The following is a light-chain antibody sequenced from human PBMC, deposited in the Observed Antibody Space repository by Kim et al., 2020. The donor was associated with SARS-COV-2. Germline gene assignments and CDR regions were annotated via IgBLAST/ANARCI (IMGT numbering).Light chain of an antibody. CDR1: QSVSSS. J-gene: IGKJ5*01. CDR3: QQYSDWPPLIT. CDR2: GAY. Sequence: EIVMTQSPATLSVSPGESATLSCRASQSVSSSLAWYQQKPGQAPRLLISGAYTRVTGIPDRFSGSGSGTEFTLTISRLQPEDVAVYYCQQYSDWPPLITFGQGTRLEIK. V-gene: IGKV3-15*01.